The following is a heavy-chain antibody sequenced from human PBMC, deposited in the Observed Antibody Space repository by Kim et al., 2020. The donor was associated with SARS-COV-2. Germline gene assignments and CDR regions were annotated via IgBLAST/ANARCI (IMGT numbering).Heavy chain of an antibody. CDR3: AVFVVVTAIGYFDY. CDR1: GFTFSSYS. Sequence: GGSLRLSCAASGFTFSSYSMNWVRQAPGKGLEWVSSISSSSSYIYYADSVKGRFTISRDNAKNSLYLQMNSLRAEDTAVYYCAVFVVVTAIGYFDYWGQGTLVTVSS. CDR2: ISSSSSYI. V-gene: IGHV3-21*01. J-gene: IGHJ4*02. D-gene: IGHD2-21*02.